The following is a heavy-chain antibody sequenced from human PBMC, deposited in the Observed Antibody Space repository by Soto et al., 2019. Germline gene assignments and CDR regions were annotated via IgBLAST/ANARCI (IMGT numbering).Heavy chain of an antibody. CDR3: ARDASYCDYGMFVY. V-gene: IGHV4-30-4*01. CDR1: GGSISSGYYY. Sequence: QVQLQESGPGLVKPSQTLSLTCTVSGGSISSGYYYWSWLRQPPGKGLEWIGYIYYSGSTYYNPSLKSRVTILVDTSKHQFSLKLSFVTAADTAVDYCARDASYCDYGMFVYWGQGTLLTVSS. J-gene: IGHJ4*02. CDR2: IYYSGST. D-gene: IGHD4-17*01.